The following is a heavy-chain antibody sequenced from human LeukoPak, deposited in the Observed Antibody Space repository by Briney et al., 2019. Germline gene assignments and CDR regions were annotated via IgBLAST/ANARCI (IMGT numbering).Heavy chain of an antibody. CDR1: GFTFDTYA. Sequence: AGSLRLSCAASGFTFDTYAMHWVRQAPGQGLEWVALIWHDGSHKFYSNSVRGQFTISRDNSKNTVYRQMKNLRHVDVGVYYCGSEIFGSGSYPDLWGEGTLVTVS. V-gene: IGHV3-33*01. D-gene: IGHD3-10*01. J-gene: IGHJ4*02. CDR3: GSEIFGSGSYPDL. CDR2: IWHDGSHK.